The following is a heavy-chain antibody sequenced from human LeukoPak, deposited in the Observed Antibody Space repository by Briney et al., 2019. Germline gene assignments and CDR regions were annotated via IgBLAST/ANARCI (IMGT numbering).Heavy chain of an antibody. CDR3: ARAAEDAAAGSSGGYDYGLEV. J-gene: IGHJ6*01. CDR1: GYTIMGHY. Sequence: ASVTVSCKASGYTIMGHYMHWVRQAPPQGLEWMGWINPNTGDTNSAPRLQGRVTMTRDTSINTAYMELTKLTSDDSAVYYCARAAEDAAAGSSGGYDYGLEVWGEGATVTVSS. V-gene: IGHV1-2*02. CDR2: INPNTGDT. D-gene: IGHD6-13*01.